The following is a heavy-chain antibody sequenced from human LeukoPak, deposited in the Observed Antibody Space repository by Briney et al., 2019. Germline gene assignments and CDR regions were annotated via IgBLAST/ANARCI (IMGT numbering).Heavy chain of an antibody. CDR3: ATSSYGSGSYRDY. Sequence: SETLSLTCTVSGGSISSGDYYWSWIRQPPGKGLEWIGYIYYSGSTYYNPSLKSRVTISVDTSKNQFSLKLSSVTAADTAVYYCATSSYGSGSYRDYWGQGTLVTVSS. D-gene: IGHD3-10*01. CDR2: IYYSGST. CDR1: GGSISSGDYY. V-gene: IGHV4-30-4*01. J-gene: IGHJ4*02.